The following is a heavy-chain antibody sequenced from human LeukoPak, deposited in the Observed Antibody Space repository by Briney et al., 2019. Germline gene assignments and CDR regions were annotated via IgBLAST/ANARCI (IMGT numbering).Heavy chain of an antibody. D-gene: IGHD3-10*01. CDR1: GGSISSYY. V-gene: IGHV4-59*08. CDR3: ARQALGSLDY. J-gene: IGHJ4*02. Sequence: SETLSLTCTVSGGSISSYYWSWIRQPPGKGLEWIGYIYYSGSTNYNPSLKSRVTISVDTSKNQFSLKLSSVTAADTAVYYCARQALGSLDYWGQGTLVTVSS. CDR2: IYYSGST.